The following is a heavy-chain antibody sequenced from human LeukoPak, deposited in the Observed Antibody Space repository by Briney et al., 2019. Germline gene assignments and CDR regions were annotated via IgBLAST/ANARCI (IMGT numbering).Heavy chain of an antibody. J-gene: IGHJ4*02. D-gene: IGHD3-3*01. CDR3: ARQILESRDFDY. CDR2: IYYSGST. CDR1: GGSISSSSYY. V-gene: IGHV4-39*01. Sequence: PSETLSLTCTVSGGSISSSSYYWGWIRQPPGKGLEWIGSIYYSGSTYYNPSLKSRVTRSVDTSKNQFSLKLSSVTAADTAVYYCARQILESRDFDYWGQGTLVTVSS.